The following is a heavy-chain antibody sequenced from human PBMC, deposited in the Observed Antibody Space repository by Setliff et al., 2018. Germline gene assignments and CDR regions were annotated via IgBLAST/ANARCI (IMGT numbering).Heavy chain of an antibody. Sequence: ASVKVSCKASGYSFTLYAMHWMRQAPGQRLEWMGWMNIDNGKTEYSQEFQDRVTFTRDTFAETAYMELRSLTVEDTGVYYCARGPLAPFEHWGQGSLVTVSS. V-gene: IGHV1-3*04. CDR2: MNIDNGKT. J-gene: IGHJ4*02. CDR1: GYSFTLYA. CDR3: ARGPLAPFEH. D-gene: IGHD6-13*01.